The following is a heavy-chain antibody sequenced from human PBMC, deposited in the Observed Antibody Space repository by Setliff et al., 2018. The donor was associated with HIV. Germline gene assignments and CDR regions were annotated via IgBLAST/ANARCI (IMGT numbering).Heavy chain of an antibody. CDR1: GFSFTNYG. CDR3: AKDLSVRGSGFKGASAI. CDR2: IRRDGGDP. V-gene: IGHV3-7*03. D-gene: IGHD6-19*01. J-gene: IGHJ3*02. Sequence: GSLRLSCAASGFSFTNYGMTWVRQAPGKGLEWVANIRRDGGDPYYVDSVKGRFRLTKDDSKEILYLEMDTLRADDSALYYCAKDLSVRGSGFKGASAIWGQGTKVTVSS.